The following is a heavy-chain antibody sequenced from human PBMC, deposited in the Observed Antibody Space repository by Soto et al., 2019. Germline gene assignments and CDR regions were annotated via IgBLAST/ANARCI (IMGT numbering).Heavy chain of an antibody. CDR1: GFTFSSYA. CDR2: ISDSGGST. Sequence: VQLLDSGGGLVQPGGSLRLSCAASGFTFSSYAMSWVRQAPGKGLEWVSAISDSGGSTYYADSVKGRFTISRDNPKNTLYLQMNSLRAEDTAVYYCAKPGYLEQWLVRGYSDYWGQGTLVTVSS. CDR3: AKPGYLEQWLVRGYSDY. J-gene: IGHJ4*02. D-gene: IGHD6-19*01. V-gene: IGHV3-23*01.